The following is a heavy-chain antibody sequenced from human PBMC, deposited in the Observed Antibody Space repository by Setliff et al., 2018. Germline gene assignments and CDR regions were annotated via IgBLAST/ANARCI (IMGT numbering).Heavy chain of an antibody. J-gene: IGHJ4*02. D-gene: IGHD3-10*01. CDR1: EYTFTGYY. V-gene: IGHV1-2*06. CDR2: INPNSGGT. CDR3: ARGLLWFGEPQLDY. Sequence: ASVKVSCKASEYTFTGYYIHWVRQAPGQGLEWMGRINPNSGGTNYAQKFQGRVTMTRDTSISTAYMELSSLKPDDTAMYYCARGLLWFGEPQLDYWGQGTLVTVSS.